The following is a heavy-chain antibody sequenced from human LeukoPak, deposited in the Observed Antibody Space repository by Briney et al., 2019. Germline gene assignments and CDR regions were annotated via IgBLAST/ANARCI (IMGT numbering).Heavy chain of an antibody. V-gene: IGHV1-18*01. D-gene: IGHD3-10*01. CDR1: GYKFIDYG. J-gene: IGHJ3*02. CDR3: ARDGLVRGVICAYDI. CDR2: ISADHDDT. Sequence: ASVKVSCKTSGYKFIDYGMSWVRQAPGQGLEWVGWISADHDDTKFAQKFQGRVTMTRDTSTSTVYMELRSLGFDDTAIYFCARDGLVRGVICAYDIWGQGTMVTVSS.